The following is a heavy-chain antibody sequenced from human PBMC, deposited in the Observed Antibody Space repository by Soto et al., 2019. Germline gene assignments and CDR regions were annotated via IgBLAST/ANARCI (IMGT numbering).Heavy chain of an antibody. CDR3: TILGGWSRGSSGMAV. V-gene: IGHV3-72*01. J-gene: IGHJ6*02. CDR1: GLIFSDYH. D-gene: IGHD6-19*01. CDR2: IRRKANSYTT. Sequence: EGQLVESGGGLVQPGGSLRLSCEASGLIFSDYHMDWVRQAPGKGLEWVGRIRRKANSYTTEYAASVKGRFTITRDDSKNSLYLHMNSLKSEDTAVYYCTILGGWSRGSSGMAVWGQGTTVTVSS.